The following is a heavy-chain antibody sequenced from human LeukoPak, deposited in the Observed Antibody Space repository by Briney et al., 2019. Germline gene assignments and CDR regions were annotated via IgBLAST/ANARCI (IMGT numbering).Heavy chain of an antibody. CDR3: ARSKLGYCSGGSCYGAVMDV. Sequence: GGSLRLSCAASGFTFSSYSMNWVRQAPGKGLEWVSSISSSSYIYYADSVKGRFTISRDNAKNSLYLQMNSLRAEDTAVYYCARSKLGYCSGGSCYGAVMDVWGQGTTVTVSS. V-gene: IGHV3-21*01. CDR2: ISSSSYI. D-gene: IGHD2-15*01. CDR1: GFTFSSYS. J-gene: IGHJ6*02.